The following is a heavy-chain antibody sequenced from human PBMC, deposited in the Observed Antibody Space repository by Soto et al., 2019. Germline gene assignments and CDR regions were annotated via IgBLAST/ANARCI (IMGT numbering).Heavy chain of an antibody. Sequence: PSETLSVTCTVSGGSISNFHWSWIRQPPGKGLEWIGYVYYTGSTSYNPSLKRRVTFSADSSRGQFSLRLNSVTAADTAVYYCARTVLGPDLLADSFVDYYYYMDVWGQGTTVTVSS. V-gene: IGHV4-59*08. J-gene: IGHJ6*03. CDR2: VYYTGST. CDR1: GGSISNFH. D-gene: IGHD3-9*01. CDR3: ARTVLGPDLLADSFVDYYYYMDV.